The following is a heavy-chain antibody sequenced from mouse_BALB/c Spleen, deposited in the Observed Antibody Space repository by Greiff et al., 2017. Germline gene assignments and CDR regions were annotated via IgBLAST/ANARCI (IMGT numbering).Heavy chain of an antibody. J-gene: IGHJ4*01. D-gene: IGHD2-3*01. Sequence: QVQLQQSGAELVRPGVSVKISCKGSGYTFTDYAMHWVKQSHAKSLEWIGVISTYYGDASYNQKFKGKATMTVDKSSSTAYMELARLTSEDSAIYYCARVYDGYYYYAMDYWGQGTSVTVSS. CDR3: ARVYDGYYYYAMDY. CDR2: ISTYYGDA. CDR1: GYTFTDYA. V-gene: IGHV1S137*01.